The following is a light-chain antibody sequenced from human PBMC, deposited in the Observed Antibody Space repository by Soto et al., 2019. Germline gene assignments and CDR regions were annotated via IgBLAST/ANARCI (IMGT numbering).Light chain of an antibody. CDR3: QQYGSSLSLT. CDR2: DAS. CDR1: QSVKSN. Sequence: EVVLTQSPATLSVSPGERGTLSCRASQSVKSNLAWYQQKPGQAPRLLIYDASNRATGIPARFSGSGSGTEFTLTISSLQSEDFAVYYCQQYGSSLSLTFGGGTKVDIK. V-gene: IGKV3-15*01. J-gene: IGKJ4*01.